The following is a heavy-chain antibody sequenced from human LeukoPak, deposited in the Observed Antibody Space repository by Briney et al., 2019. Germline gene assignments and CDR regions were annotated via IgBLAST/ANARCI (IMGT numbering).Heavy chain of an antibody. J-gene: IGHJ4*02. CDR2: IYSGGST. CDR3: VRNLAVAGTCFDS. D-gene: IGHD6-19*01. V-gene: IGHV3-53*01. CDR1: GFTVSSNY. Sequence: GGSLRLSCAASGFTVSSNYMSWVRQAPGKGLEWVSLIYSGGSTYYADSVKGRFTISRDNSKNTLYLQMNSLRAEDTAVYYCVRNLAVAGTCFDSWGQGTLVTVSS.